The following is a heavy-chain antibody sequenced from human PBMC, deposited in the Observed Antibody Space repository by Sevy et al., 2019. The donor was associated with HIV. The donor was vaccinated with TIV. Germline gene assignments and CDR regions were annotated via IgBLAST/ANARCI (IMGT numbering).Heavy chain of an antibody. J-gene: IGHJ6*02. Sequence: GGSLRLSCAASGFTFSSYWMSWVRQAPGKGLEWVANIKQDGSEKYYVDSVKGRLTISRDNAKNSLYLQMNSLRAEDTAVYYCAREGIAAAGGHWYYYYGMDVWGQGTTVTVSS. V-gene: IGHV3-7*01. CDR1: GFTFSSYW. CDR2: IKQDGSEK. CDR3: AREGIAAAGGHWYYYYGMDV. D-gene: IGHD6-13*01.